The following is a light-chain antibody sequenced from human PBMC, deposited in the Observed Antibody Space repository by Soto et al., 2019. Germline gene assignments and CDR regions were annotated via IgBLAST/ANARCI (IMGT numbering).Light chain of an antibody. J-gene: IGKJ1*01. CDR3: HQSYGTPPT. Sequence: DIQMTQSPSSLSASVGDRVSITCRASQNIRDSLNWYQQKPGKAPDLLIHTASSLQSGVPSRFSGSGAGTDFTLTISGLQREDFATYYCHQSYGTPPTFGQGTKVEIK. CDR2: TAS. CDR1: QNIRDS. V-gene: IGKV1-39*01.